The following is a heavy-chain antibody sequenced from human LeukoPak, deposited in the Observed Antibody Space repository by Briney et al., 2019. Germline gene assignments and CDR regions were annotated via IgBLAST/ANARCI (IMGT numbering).Heavy chain of an antibody. Sequence: GGSLRLSCAASGFTFSSYAMHWVRQAPGKGLEYVSAISSNGGSTYYANSVKGRFTISRDNSKNTLYLQMGSLRAEDTAVYYCARDQWDYDYRKYFFDYWGRGTLVTVSS. CDR1: GFTFSSYA. CDR2: ISSNGGST. V-gene: IGHV3-64*01. J-gene: IGHJ4*02. CDR3: ARDQWDYDYRKYFFDY. D-gene: IGHD4-11*01.